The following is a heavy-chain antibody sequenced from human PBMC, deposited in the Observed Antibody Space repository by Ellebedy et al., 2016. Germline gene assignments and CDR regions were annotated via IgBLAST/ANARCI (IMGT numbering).Heavy chain of an antibody. CDR2: IYYSGST. V-gene: IGHV4-59*04. CDR1: GGSISRYY. CDR3: ARTQFTSGGSCYSL. D-gene: IGHD2-15*01. J-gene: IGHJ4*02. Sequence: SETLSLTCTVSGGSISRYYWSWIRQPPGKGLEWIGYIYYSGSTYYNPSLKSRVTISVDTSKNQFSLKLSSVTAADTAVYYCARTQFTSGGSCYSLWGQGTLVTVSS.